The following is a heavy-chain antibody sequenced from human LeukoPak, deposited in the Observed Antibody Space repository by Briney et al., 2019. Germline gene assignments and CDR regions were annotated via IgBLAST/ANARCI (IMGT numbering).Heavy chain of an antibody. V-gene: IGHV3-53*01. CDR2: IYSGGST. D-gene: IGHD3-3*01. CDR3: ARANTYYDFWKAFDY. CDR1: GFTVSSNY. J-gene: IGHJ4*02. Sequence: GGSLRLSCAASGFTVSSNYMSWVRQAPGKGLEWVSVIYSGGSTYYADSVKGRFTISRDNSKNTLYLQMNSPRAEDTAVYYCARANTYYDFWKAFDYWGQGTLVTVSS.